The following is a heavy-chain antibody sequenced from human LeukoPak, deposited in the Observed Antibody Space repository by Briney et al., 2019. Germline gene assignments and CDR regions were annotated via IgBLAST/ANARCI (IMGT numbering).Heavy chain of an antibody. CDR1: GGSINSGGYY. CDR2: IYYSGST. CDR3: ARVGSSSWYTGYYGMDV. Sequence: SETLSLTCTVSGGSINSGGYYWSWIRQPPGKGLEWIGYIYYSGSTNYNPSLKSRVTISVDTSKNQFSLKLSSVTAADTAVYYCARVGSSSWYTGYYGMDVWGQGTTVTVSS. J-gene: IGHJ6*02. V-gene: IGHV4-61*08. D-gene: IGHD6-13*01.